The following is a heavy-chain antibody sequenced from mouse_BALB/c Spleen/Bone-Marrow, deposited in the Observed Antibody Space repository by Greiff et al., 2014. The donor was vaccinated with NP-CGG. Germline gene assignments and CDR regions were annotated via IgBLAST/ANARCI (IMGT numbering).Heavy chain of an antibody. J-gene: IGHJ2*01. Sequence: VKLMESGPGLVAPSQSLSITCTVSGFSLTSYGVHWVRQPPGKGLEWLGVIWAGGSTNYNSALMSRLSISKDNSKSQVSLKMSSLQTDDTAMYYCARGPLLRLRGYFDYWGQGTTLTVSS. V-gene: IGHV2-9*02. CDR3: ARGPLLRLRGYFDY. CDR1: GFSLTSYG. D-gene: IGHD1-2*01. CDR2: IWAGGST.